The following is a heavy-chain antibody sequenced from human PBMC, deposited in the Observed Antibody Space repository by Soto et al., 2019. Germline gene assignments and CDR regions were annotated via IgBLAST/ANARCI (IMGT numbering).Heavy chain of an antibody. CDR3: ARGGPVAYDAFDI. Sequence: SETMSLTCAVYGGSFSGYYLSWIRKPPGKGLEWIGEINHSGSTNYSPSLKSRVTISVDTSKNQFSLKLSSVTAADTAVYYCARGGPVAYDAFDIWGQGTMVTVSS. CDR1: GGSFSGYY. V-gene: IGHV4-34*01. CDR2: INHSGST. D-gene: IGHD6-19*01. J-gene: IGHJ3*02.